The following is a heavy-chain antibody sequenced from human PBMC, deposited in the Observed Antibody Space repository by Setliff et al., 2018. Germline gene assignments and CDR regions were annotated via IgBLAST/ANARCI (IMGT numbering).Heavy chain of an antibody. Sequence: ETLSLTCSVSGDSISSSSYYWGWIRQPPGKGLEWIGSINYSGITYYSPSLKSRVIVSVDTSENQFSLKLSSVTAADTAVYYCARLPGYCNGGNCYGYYTFDIWGQGTMVTVSS. CDR1: GDSISSSSYY. CDR3: ARLPGYCNGGNCYGYYTFDI. CDR2: INYSGIT. V-gene: IGHV4-39*01. J-gene: IGHJ3*02. D-gene: IGHD2-15*01.